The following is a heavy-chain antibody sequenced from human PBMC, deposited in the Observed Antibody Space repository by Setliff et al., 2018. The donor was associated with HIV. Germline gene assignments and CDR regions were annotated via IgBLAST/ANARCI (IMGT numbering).Heavy chain of an antibody. CDR2: IQRNADGGTT. D-gene: IGHD3-10*01. V-gene: IGHV3-15*01. J-gene: IGHJ4*02. CDR3: VGAFLGF. CDR1: GGSEFTFSDVW. Sequence: PGGSLRLSCVASGGSEFTFSDVWMSWVRQAPGKGLEWIGHIQRNADGGTTLYGAPVKGRFTISRDDLRSTLFLQMNALETEDTAMYYCVGAFLGFWGQGTLVTVSS.